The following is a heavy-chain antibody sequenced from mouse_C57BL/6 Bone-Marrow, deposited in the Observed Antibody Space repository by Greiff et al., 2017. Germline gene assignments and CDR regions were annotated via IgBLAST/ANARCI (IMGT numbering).Heavy chain of an antibody. V-gene: IGHV1-81*01. CDR3: ARWYGNYSYYFDY. CDR2: IYPRSGNT. D-gene: IGHD2-10*02. CDR1: GYTFTSYG. J-gene: IGHJ2*01. Sequence: QVQLQQSGAELARPGASVKLSCKASGYTFTSYGISWVKQRTGKGLEWIGEIYPRSGNTYYNEKFKGKATLTADKSSSTAYMELRSLTSDDSAVYFCARWYGNYSYYFDYWGQGTTLTVSS.